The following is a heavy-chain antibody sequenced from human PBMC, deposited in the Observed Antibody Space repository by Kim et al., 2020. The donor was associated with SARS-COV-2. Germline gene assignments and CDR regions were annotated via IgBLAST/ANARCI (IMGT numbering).Heavy chain of an antibody. J-gene: IGHJ3*02. V-gene: IGHV3-15*01. CDR1: GFTFSNAW. D-gene: IGHD3-22*01. CDR2: IKSKTDGGTT. Sequence: GGSLRLSCAASGFTFSNAWMSWVRQAPGKGLEWVGRIKSKTDGGTTDYAAPVKGRFTISRDDSKNTLYLQMNSLKTEDTAVYYCTTYYYDSSGYYSPPSITGGDAFDIWGQGTMVTVSS. CDR3: TTYYYDSSGYYSPPSITGGDAFDI.